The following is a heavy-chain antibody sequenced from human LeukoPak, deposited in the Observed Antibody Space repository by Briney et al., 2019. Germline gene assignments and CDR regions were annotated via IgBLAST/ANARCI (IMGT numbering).Heavy chain of an antibody. D-gene: IGHD3-22*01. V-gene: IGHV3-23*01. Sequence: KSGGSLRLSCAASGFTFSSYAMSWVRQAPGKGLEWVSAISGSGGSTYYADSAKGRFTISRDNSKNTLYLQMNSLRAEDTAVYYCAKPPLYYYDSSGYYIDYWGQGTLVTVSS. CDR1: GFTFSSYA. J-gene: IGHJ4*02. CDR3: AKPPLYYYDSSGYYIDY. CDR2: ISGSGGST.